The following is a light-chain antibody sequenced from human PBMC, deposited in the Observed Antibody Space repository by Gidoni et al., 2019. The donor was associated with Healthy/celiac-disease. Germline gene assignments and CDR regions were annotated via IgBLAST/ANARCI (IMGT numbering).Light chain of an antibody. J-gene: IGKJ1*01. CDR2: GAS. CDR1: QSVSSSY. CDR3: QQYGSSPQT. Sequence: DIVLTQSPGTLSLSPGESATLSCRASQSVSSSYLAWYQQKPGQAPRLLIYGASSRATGIPDRFSGSGSGTDFTLTISRLEPEDFAVYYCQQYGSSPQTFGQXTKVEIK. V-gene: IGKV3-20*01.